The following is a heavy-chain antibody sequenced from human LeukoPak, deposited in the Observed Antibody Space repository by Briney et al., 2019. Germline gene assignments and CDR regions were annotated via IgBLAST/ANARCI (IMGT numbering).Heavy chain of an antibody. CDR3: ARQVSDYFYYYIDV. J-gene: IGHJ6*03. CDR1: GGSISSSGYY. Sequence: VKPSETLSLTCSVSGGSISSSGYYWNWIRQPPGKGLEWVGSIYYSGTTYYNSSLKSRFTISEDTSKNRFSLMLTSVTAADTAVYYCARQVSDYFYYYIDVWGEGTTVIVSS. CDR2: IYYSGTT. V-gene: IGHV4-39*01.